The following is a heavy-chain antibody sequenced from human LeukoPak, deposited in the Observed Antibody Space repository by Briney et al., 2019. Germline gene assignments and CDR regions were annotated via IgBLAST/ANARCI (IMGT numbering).Heavy chain of an antibody. D-gene: IGHD2-15*01. Sequence: ASAKVSCKASGYTFTSYGISWVRQAPGQGLEWMGWISAYNGNTNYAQKLQGRVTMTTDTSTSTAYMELRSLRSDDTAVYYCARNYCSGGSCYPYYYYGMDVWGQGTTVTVSS. J-gene: IGHJ6*02. CDR3: ARNYCSGGSCYPYYYYGMDV. CDR2: ISAYNGNT. CDR1: GYTFTSYG. V-gene: IGHV1-18*01.